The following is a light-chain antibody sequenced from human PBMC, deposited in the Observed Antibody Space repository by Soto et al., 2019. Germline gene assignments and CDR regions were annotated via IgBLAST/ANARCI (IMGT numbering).Light chain of an antibody. J-gene: IGLJ3*02. CDR1: SSNIGSNT. CDR3: AAWDDSLNGPV. Sequence: QSALTQPPSASGTPGQRVTISCSGSSSNIGSNTVNWYQQLPGTAPKLLIYNNYYRPSGVTDRISASKSGTSASLAISGLQSEDEADYYCAAWDDSLNGPVFGGGTKLTVL. CDR2: NNY. V-gene: IGLV1-44*01.